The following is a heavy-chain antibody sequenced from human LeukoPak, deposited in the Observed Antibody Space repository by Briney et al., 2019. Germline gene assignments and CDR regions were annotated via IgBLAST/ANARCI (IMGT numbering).Heavy chain of an antibody. CDR3: ARIYDSSGYIDY. V-gene: IGHV4-4*07. D-gene: IGHD3-22*01. CDR1: GGSISSYY. J-gene: IGHJ4*02. CDR2: IHTSGST. Sequence: PSETLSLTCTVSGGSISSYYGNGLRQPAGKGLEGIGRIHTSGSTNYNPSLKRRVTISVETSKNQLSLRLRCGEAADTAVYYCARIYDSSGYIDYWGQGTLVTVSS.